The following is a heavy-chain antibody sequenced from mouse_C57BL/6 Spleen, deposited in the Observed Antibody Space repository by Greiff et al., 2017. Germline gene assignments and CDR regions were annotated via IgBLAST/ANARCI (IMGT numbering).Heavy chain of an antibody. V-gene: IGHV1-80*01. D-gene: IGHD3-1*01. J-gene: IGHJ4*01. CDR3: ARGLPDYAMDY. CDR2: IYPGDGDT. CDR1: GYAFSSYW. Sequence: QVQLQQSGAELVKPGASVKISCKASGYAFSSYWMNWVKQRPGKGLEWIGQIYPGDGDTNYNGKVKGKDTLTADKSSSTAYMQLSSLTSEGSAVYFYARGLPDYAMDYWGQGTSVTVSS.